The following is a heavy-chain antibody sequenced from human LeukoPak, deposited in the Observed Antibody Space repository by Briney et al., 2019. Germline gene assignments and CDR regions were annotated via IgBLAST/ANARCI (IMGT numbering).Heavy chain of an antibody. D-gene: IGHD3-10*01. CDR3: ARGYWFDY. V-gene: IGHV4-59*01. CDR1: GVSISSYY. J-gene: IGHJ4*02. CDR2: IYYSGST. Sequence: SETLSLTCTVSGVSISSYYWSWIRQPPGKGLEWIGYIYYSGSTNYNPSLKSRVTISVDTSKNQFSLKLSSVTAADTAVYYCARGYWFDYWGQGTLVTVSS.